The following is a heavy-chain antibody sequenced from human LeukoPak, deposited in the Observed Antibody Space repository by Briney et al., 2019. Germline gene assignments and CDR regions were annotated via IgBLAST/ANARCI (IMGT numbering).Heavy chain of an antibody. Sequence: GRSLRLSCAASGFSFNNYAMSWVRQAPGKGLEWVSAISGSGGRTYYADSVKGRFTISRDNSMDTLYLQMNSLRADDTAVYYCAKGARWELPLDYWGQGTLVTVSS. CDR1: GFSFNNYA. V-gene: IGHV3-23*01. CDR2: ISGSGGRT. J-gene: IGHJ4*02. CDR3: AKGARWELPLDY. D-gene: IGHD1-26*01.